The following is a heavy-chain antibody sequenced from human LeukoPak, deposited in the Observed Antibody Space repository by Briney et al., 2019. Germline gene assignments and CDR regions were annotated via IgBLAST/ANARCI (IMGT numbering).Heavy chain of an antibody. J-gene: IGHJ4*02. V-gene: IGHV3-23*01. Sequence: GGSLRLSWAGSGLTFINHAMTWVRQAPGKGLEYVAESSGSGRDTYYADSVQGRFTISRDNSRNTLYLQMNSLRAEDTAEYYCGRRTQDGYNSPIDYWGQGTLVTVSS. CDR1: GLTFINHA. CDR3: GRRTQDGYNSPIDY. D-gene: IGHD5-24*01. CDR2: SSGSGRDT.